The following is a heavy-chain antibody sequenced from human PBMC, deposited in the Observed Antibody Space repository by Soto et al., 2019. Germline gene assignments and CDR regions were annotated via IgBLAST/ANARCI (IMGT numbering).Heavy chain of an antibody. CDR3: ARMKFVVVVAADMDV. D-gene: IGHD2-15*01. J-gene: IGHJ6*03. CDR2: ISSSSSYI. V-gene: IGHV3-21*01. Sequence: EVQLVESGGGLVKPGGSLRLSCAASGFTCSSYSMNWVRQAPGKGLEWVSSISSSSSYIYYADSVKGRFTISRDNAKNSRHLQMNSLRAKDTAVYYCARMKFVVVVAADMDVWGKGTTVTVSS. CDR1: GFTCSSYS.